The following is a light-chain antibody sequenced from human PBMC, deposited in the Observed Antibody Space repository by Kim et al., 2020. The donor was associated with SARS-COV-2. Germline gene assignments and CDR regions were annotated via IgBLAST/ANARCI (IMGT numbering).Light chain of an antibody. V-gene: IGLV3-25*03. CDR1: ACAGQH. Sequence: VSAEEQPQITFPGEACAGQHASCYQQKSGQAPGLVIYKDSERPSGIPERFSGSSSGTTVTLTISGVQAEDDADYYCQSADSSGTYVFGSGTKVTVL. CDR2: KDS. J-gene: IGLJ1*01. CDR3: QSADSSGTYV.